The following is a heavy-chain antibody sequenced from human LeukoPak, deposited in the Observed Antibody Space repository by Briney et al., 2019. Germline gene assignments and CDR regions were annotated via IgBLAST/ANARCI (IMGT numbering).Heavy chain of an antibody. J-gene: IGHJ6*03. D-gene: IGHD3-10*01. Sequence: PGGSLRLSCAASGFTFSSYAMSWVRQAPGKGLEWVSAISGSGGSTYYADSVKGRFTISRDNAKNSLYLQLNSLKTEDTGVYYCVRLSRGAMNYYMDVWGKGTTVTISS. V-gene: IGHV3-23*01. CDR1: GFTFSSYA. CDR3: VRLSRGAMNYYMDV. CDR2: ISGSGGST.